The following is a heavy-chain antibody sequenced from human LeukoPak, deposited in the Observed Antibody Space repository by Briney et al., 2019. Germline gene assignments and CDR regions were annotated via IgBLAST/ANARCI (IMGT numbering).Heavy chain of an antibody. CDR3: ARDGVRGYSFDY. CDR2: IWYDGSNK. J-gene: IGHJ4*02. D-gene: IGHD5-18*01. Sequence: GRSLRLSCAASGFTFSSYGMHWVRQAPGKGLEWVAVIWYDGSNKYYADSVKGRFTISRDNSKNTLYPQMNSLRAEDTAVYYCARDGVRGYSFDYWGQGTLVTVSS. CDR1: GFTFSSYG. V-gene: IGHV3-33*01.